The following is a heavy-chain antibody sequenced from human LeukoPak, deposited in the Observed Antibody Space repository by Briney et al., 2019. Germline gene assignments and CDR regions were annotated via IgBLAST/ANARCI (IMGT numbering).Heavy chain of an antibody. Sequence: PGGSESLLCAASGFTFSSYSMNWVRQAPGKGLEWVSSISSSSSYIYYADSVKGRFTVSRDNSKNTLYLQLSSLRDEDTSLYYCARGNLYIVATIGDYWGGDTGHR. J-gene: IGHJ4*02. V-gene: IGHV3-21*01. CDR1: GFTFSSYS. D-gene: IGHD5-12*01. CDR2: ISSSSSYI. CDR3: ARGNLYIVATIGDY.